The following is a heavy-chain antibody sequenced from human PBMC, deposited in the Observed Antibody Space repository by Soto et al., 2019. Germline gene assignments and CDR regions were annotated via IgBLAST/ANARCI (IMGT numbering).Heavy chain of an antibody. D-gene: IGHD5-18*01. CDR1: GDSISNYY. Sequence: PSETLSLTCTVSGDSISNYYWSWIRQPPGKGLECIGYLFYSGIPRYNPSLKSRVSISINTSKNQFSLKLSAVTAADTAVYYCARERRGDRYGFFDKWGRGALVTVS. CDR3: ARERRGDRYGFFDK. V-gene: IGHV4-59*01. J-gene: IGHJ4*02. CDR2: LFYSGIP.